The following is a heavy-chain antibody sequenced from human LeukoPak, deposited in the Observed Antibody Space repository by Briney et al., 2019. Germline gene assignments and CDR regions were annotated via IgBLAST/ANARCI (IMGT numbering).Heavy chain of an antibody. CDR2: ISGSGGST. CDR1: GFTFSSYA. CDR3: AKDPSGYYGSGSYYSPSYFDY. V-gene: IGHV3-23*01. D-gene: IGHD3-10*01. Sequence: GGSLRLSCAASGFTFSSYAMSWVRQAPGKGLEWVSAISGSGGSTYYADSVKGRFTISRDNSKNTLYLQMNSLRAEDTAVYHCAKDPSGYYGSGSYYSPSYFDYWGQGTLVTVSS. J-gene: IGHJ4*02.